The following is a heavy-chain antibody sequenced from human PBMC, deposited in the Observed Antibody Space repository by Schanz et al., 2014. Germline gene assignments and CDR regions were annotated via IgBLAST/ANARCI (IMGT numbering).Heavy chain of an antibody. Sequence: EVQLVESGGGLVKPGGSLRLSCVASGFPFSTYSIHWVRQAPGKGLEWVSYIRSDNNYIYYADSVKGRFTISRDNAKXSLFLQMNSLTADDTAVYYCVREDMVRGIRAFDIWGQGTMVTVSS. CDR3: VREDMVRGIRAFDI. D-gene: IGHD3-10*01. J-gene: IGHJ3*02. CDR2: IRSDNNYI. CDR1: GFPFSTYS. V-gene: IGHV3-21*01.